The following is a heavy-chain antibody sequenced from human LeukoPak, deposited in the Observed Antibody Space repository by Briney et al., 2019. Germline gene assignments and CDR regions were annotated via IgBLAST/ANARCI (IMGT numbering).Heavy chain of an antibody. D-gene: IGHD3-22*01. V-gene: IGHV4-34*01. CDR3: ARRPYYYDSSGYHGDDY. CDR2: INHSGST. J-gene: IGHJ4*02. CDR1: GGSFSGYY. Sequence: PSETLSLTCAVYGGSFSGYYWSWIRQPPGKGLEWIGEINHSGSTNYNPPLKSRVTISVDTSKNQFSLKLSSVTAADTAVYYCARRPYYYDSSGYHGDDYWGQGTLVTVSS.